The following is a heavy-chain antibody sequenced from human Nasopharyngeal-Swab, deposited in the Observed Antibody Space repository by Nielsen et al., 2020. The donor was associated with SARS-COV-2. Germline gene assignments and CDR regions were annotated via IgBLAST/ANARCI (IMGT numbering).Heavy chain of an antibody. CDR1: GFTFSSYG. Sequence: GGSLRLSCAASGFTFSSYGMHWVRQAPGKGLEWVAVIWYDGSNKYYADSVKGRFTISRDNSKNTLYLQMNSLRAEDTALYYCAKKYGTRGWYVGLDYWGQGTQVTVSS. CDR2: IWYDGSNK. J-gene: IGHJ4*02. D-gene: IGHD6-19*01. V-gene: IGHV3-33*06. CDR3: AKKYGTRGWYVGLDY.